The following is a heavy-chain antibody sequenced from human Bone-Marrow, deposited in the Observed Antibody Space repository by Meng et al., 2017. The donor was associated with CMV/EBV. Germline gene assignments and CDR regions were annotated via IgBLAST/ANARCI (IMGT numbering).Heavy chain of an antibody. Sequence: GGSLRLSCAASGFTFSSYSMNWVRQAPGKGLEWVSSISSSSSYIYYADSVKGRFTISRDNAKNSLYLQMNSLRAEDTAVYYCARITIFGVVIGDDAFDIWGQGTMVTVSS. CDR3: ARITIFGVVIGDDAFDI. V-gene: IGHV3-21*01. D-gene: IGHD3-3*01. CDR1: GFTFSSYS. J-gene: IGHJ3*02. CDR2: ISSSSSYI.